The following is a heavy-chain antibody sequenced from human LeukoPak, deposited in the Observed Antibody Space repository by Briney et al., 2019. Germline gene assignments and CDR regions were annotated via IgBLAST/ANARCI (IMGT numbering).Heavy chain of an antibody. V-gene: IGHV1-69*05. Sequence: SVKVSCKASGGTFSSYAISWVRQAPGQALEWMGRIIPIFGTANYAQKFQGRVTITTDESTSTAYMELSSLRSEDTAVYYCARARKRYSSSWYFDYWGQGTLVTVSS. CDR3: ARARKRYSSSWYFDY. CDR2: IIPIFGTA. J-gene: IGHJ4*02. CDR1: GGTFSSYA. D-gene: IGHD6-13*01.